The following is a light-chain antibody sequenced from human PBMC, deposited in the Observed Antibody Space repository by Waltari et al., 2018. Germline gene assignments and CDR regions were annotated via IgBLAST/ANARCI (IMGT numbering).Light chain of an antibody. CDR3: QPNYDTPRT. V-gene: IGKV1-39*01. CDR1: QTIDY. J-gene: IGKJ2*02. Sequence: QLTQFPSSLLPPFGTKAPITCRASQTIDYLSWYQHKPGEAPKLLIYETSTLQSGVPTRFSGSKFGTTFILTISSLQPEDFATYFCQPNYDTPRTFGQGTKVDIK. CDR2: ETS.